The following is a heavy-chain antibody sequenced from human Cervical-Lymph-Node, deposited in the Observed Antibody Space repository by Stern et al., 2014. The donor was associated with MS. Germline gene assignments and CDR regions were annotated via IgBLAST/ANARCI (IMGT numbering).Heavy chain of an antibody. V-gene: IGHV3-9*01. D-gene: IGHD6-19*01. Sequence: EVQLVASGGGLVQPGRSLRLSCAASGFPFDDSAMHWVRQAPGKGLEWGSGLSWNSGSIGYADSGKGRFPISRDNAKNSLYLQMNSLRAEDTALYYCAKDEYSSGWSLYYYYGMDVWGQGTTVTVSS. J-gene: IGHJ6*02. CDR2: LSWNSGSI. CDR1: GFPFDDSA. CDR3: AKDEYSSGWSLYYYYGMDV.